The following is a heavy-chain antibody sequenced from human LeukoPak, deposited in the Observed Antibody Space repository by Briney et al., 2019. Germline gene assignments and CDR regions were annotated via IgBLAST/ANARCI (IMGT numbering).Heavy chain of an antibody. CDR2: IQSKTDSKTT. J-gene: IGHJ6*01. V-gene: IGHV3-15*01. Sequence: PAGTLRLTGAVSGFTGSNVWMRWVRQAPGKGLEWVGRIQSKTDSKTTHYAAPVKGRWAISRAESTNTLYRQMNSLKTEDTAVYYCTTAPITLDYGDYFPPLPSELEYYYYGMDVWGQGTTVTVSS. CDR3: TTAPITLDYGDYFPPLPSELEYYYYGMDV. D-gene: IGHD4-17*01. CDR1: GFTGSNVW.